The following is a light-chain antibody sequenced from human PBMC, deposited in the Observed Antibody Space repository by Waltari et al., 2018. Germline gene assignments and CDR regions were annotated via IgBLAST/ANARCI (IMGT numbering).Light chain of an antibody. V-gene: IGKV3-20*01. Sequence: ESVFTQTPGTLSLSPGDRATLSCRASQSVRDSYLAWYQQRSSQAPRLLIYGASSRATGLPVTCSVHGAGTAFALTISRLGPEGFSVYSCQQYGSSPWTFGQGTKGEI. CDR3: QQYGSSPWT. CDR2: GAS. J-gene: IGKJ1*01. CDR1: QSVRDSY.